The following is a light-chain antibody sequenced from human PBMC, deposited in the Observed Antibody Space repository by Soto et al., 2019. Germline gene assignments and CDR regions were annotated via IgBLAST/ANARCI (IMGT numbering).Light chain of an antibody. V-gene: IGLV2-8*01. CDR2: EVN. CDR1: SIDVGGYNY. J-gene: IGLJ1*01. Sequence: QSALTQPPSASGSPGQSVAISCTGTSIDVGGYNYVSWYQQHPGKAPKLMIYEVNKRPSGVPDRFSGSKSGNTASLTVSGLQAEDEADYYCSSYAGSSNVFGTGTKVTVL. CDR3: SSYAGSSNV.